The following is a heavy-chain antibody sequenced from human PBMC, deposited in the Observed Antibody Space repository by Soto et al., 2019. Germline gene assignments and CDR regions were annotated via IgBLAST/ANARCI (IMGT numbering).Heavy chain of an antibody. V-gene: IGHV3-13*05. J-gene: IGHJ4*02. D-gene: IGHD3-3*01. CDR2: IGTAGDP. CDR1: GFTFSSYD. Sequence: PGGSLRLSCAASGFTFSSYDMHWVRQATGKGLEWVSAIGTAGDPYYPGSVKGRFTISRENAKNPLYLQMNSLRAGDTAVYYCARGAHYDFWSGPGSSPSRYFDYWGQGTLVTVSS. CDR3: ARGAHYDFWSGPGSSPSRYFDY.